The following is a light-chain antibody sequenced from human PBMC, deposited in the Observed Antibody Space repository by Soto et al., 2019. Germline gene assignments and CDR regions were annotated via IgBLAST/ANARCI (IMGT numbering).Light chain of an antibody. V-gene: IGKV3-11*01. Sequence: VLTQFPFTLYLSPCERSPLSCGASQSFRGLLAWYQQKPGQAPRLLIYDAYNRATGIPPRFSGSGSGTDFILTISSLEPEDFAVYYCQQHSNWPLTFGGGTKVDIK. J-gene: IGKJ4*01. CDR3: QQHSNWPLT. CDR1: QSFRGL. CDR2: DAY.